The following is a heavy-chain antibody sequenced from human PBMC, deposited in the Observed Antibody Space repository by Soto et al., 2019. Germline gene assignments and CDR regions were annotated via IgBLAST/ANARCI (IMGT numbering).Heavy chain of an antibody. D-gene: IGHD1-1*01. CDR2: IYSGGST. CDR1: GFTVSSNY. V-gene: IGHV3-66*01. J-gene: IGHJ6*02. CDR3: ARERRNPYYYYGMDA. Sequence: EVQLVESGGGLVQPGGSLRLSCAASGFTVSSNYMSWVRQAPGKGLEWVSVIYSGGSTYYADSVKGRFTISRDNSKNTLYLQMNSLRAEDTAVYYCARERRNPYYYYGMDAWGQGTTVTVSS.